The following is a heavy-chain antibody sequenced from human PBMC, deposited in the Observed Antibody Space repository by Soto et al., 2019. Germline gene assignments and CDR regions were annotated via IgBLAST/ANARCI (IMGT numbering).Heavy chain of an antibody. CDR1: SGSISTSNC. CDR3: ARGVSLLGIYDFWSGYYGP. CDR2: IYHDRNT. D-gene: IGHD3-3*01. Sequence: SETLSLTCAVSSGSISTSNCWWCGRQPPGKGVEWRGEIYHDRNTNYTPSLQSRLTTLVDTSKNHFSLKLNSVTAADTAVHYCARGVSLLGIYDFWSGYYGPWGQGFLVTVSS. V-gene: IGHV4-4*02. J-gene: IGHJ5*02.